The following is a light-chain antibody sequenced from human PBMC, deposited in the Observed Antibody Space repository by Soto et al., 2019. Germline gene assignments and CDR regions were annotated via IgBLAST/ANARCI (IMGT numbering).Light chain of an antibody. V-gene: IGLV2-14*01. J-gene: IGLJ2*01. CDR1: SSDVGDYDF. CDR3: SSFTSTSTLVV. Sequence: HSALTQPASVSGSPGQSITISCTGSSSDVGDYDFVSWYQQHPGKAPKLIIYEVSDRPSGVSNRFSGSKSGNTASLTISGLQAEDDAHYYCSSFTSTSTLVVFGGGTQLTVL. CDR2: EVS.